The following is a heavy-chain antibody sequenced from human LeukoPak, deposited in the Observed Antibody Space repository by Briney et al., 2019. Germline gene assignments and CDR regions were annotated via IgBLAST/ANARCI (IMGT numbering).Heavy chain of an antibody. CDR1: GGSISSGGYY. Sequence: SETLSLTCTVSGGSISSGGYYWSWIRRYAGKGMEWIGYIYYGGSTYYTPSLKSRVTISVDTSENQFSLNLSSVTAADTAVYYCARSPYCTGGSCYLLYWGQGTLVTVSS. D-gene: IGHD2-15*01. CDR3: ARSPYCTGGSCYLLY. V-gene: IGHV4-31*03. J-gene: IGHJ4*02. CDR2: IYYGGST.